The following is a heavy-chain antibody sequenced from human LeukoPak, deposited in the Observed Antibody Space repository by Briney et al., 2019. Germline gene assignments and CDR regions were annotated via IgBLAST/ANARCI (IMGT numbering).Heavy chain of an antibody. J-gene: IGHJ4*02. Sequence: GGSLRLSCAASGFTFSSYWMHWVRQAPGKGLVWVSRINSDGSSTSYADSVKGRFTISRDNAKNTLYLQMNSLRAEDTAVYYCAREEIAAAGVTYKYYYFDYWGQGTLVTVSS. CDR2: INSDGSST. CDR3: AREEIAAAGVTYKYYYFDY. CDR1: GFTFSSYW. D-gene: IGHD6-13*01. V-gene: IGHV3-74*01.